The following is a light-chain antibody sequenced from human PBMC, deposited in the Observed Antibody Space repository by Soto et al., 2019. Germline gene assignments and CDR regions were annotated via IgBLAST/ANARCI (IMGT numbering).Light chain of an antibody. CDR1: QTFSSH. CDR2: DAS. J-gene: IGKJ1*01. CDR3: QQYVSWA. Sequence: EIVLTQSPATLSLSPGERATLSCRASQTFSSHLAWYQQKPGQAPRLLIYDASKRATGIPARFSGRGSGTDFTLTISRLEPEDSAIYYCQQYVSWAFGQGTKVEI. V-gene: IGKV3-11*01.